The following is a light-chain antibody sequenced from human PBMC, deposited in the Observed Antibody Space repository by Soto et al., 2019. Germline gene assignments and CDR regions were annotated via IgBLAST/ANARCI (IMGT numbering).Light chain of an antibody. V-gene: IGLV2-8*01. J-gene: IGLJ2*01. CDR1: SSDVGDYDY. Sequence: QSVLTQPPSTSGSPGQSVTISCTGTSSDVGDYDYVSWYQQHPGTAPKLMIYEVNKRPSGVPDRFSGSKSGNTASLTVSGLQAEDEADYYCSSYAGSNNVVFGGGTKVTVL. CDR3: SSYAGSNNVV. CDR2: EVN.